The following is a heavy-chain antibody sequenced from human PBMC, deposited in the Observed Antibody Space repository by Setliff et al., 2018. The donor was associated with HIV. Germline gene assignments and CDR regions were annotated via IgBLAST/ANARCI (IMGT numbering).Heavy chain of an antibody. CDR1: GYTFTDYY. V-gene: IGHV1-2*06. CDR2: INPNSGGT. Sequence: ASVKVSCKASGYTFTDYYMHWVRQAPGQGLEWMGRINPNSGGTNYAQKFQGRVTMARDTSISTAYMELSRLRSDDTAVYYCARSVLLWFGELHFDYWGQGTLVTVSS. J-gene: IGHJ4*02. CDR3: ARSVLLWFGELHFDY. D-gene: IGHD3-10*01.